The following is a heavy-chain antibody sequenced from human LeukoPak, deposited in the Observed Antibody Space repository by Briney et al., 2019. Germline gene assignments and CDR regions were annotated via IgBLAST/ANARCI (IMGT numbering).Heavy chain of an antibody. CDR2: IKNSGNT. V-gene: IGHV4-34*01. D-gene: IGHD3-10*01. CDR3: ARSPLVWFGELSSNYYYGMDV. J-gene: IGHJ6*02. Sequence: SETLSLTCTVYSGSFSGYYWSWIRQPPGKGLEWIGEIKNSGNTNYNPSLKSRVTISIDTSKDQFSLKLSSVTAADTAVYYCARSPLVWFGELSSNYYYGMDVWGQGTTVTVSS. CDR1: SGSFSGYY.